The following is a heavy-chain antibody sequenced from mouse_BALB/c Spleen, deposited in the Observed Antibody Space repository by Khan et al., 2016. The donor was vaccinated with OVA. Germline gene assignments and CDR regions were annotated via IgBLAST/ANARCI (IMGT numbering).Heavy chain of an antibody. V-gene: IGHV5-6-3*01. J-gene: IGHJ2*01. CDR2: INSNGGST. CDR3: ARMARTIN. Sequence: EVELVESGGDLMKPGGSLKLSCAASGFTFSTYGMSWVRQTPDKRLEWVATINSNGGSTYYPDSVKGRFTISRDNAKNTLYLQMSSLKSEDTAMYYCARMARTINWGQGTTLTVAS. CDR1: GFTFSTYG.